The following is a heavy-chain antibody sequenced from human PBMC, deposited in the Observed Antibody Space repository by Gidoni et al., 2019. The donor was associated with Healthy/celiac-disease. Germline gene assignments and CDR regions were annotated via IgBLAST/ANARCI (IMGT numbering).Heavy chain of an antibody. CDR2: ISAYNGNT. CDR3: ARWGSYYDSSGYYTGDPNQH. Sequence: QVQLVQSGAEVKKHGASVQVSCKASGYTFTSYGIRWVRQAPGQGLEWMGWISAYNGNTNYAQKLQGRVTMTTDTSTSTAYMELRSLRSDDTAVYYCARWGSYYDSSGYYTGDPNQHWGQGTLVTVSS. V-gene: IGHV1-18*01. CDR1: GYTFTSYG. D-gene: IGHD3-22*01. J-gene: IGHJ1*01.